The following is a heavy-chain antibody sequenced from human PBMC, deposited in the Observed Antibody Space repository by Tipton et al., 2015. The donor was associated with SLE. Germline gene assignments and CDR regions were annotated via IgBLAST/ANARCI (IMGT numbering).Heavy chain of an antibody. CDR3: AAMYGDARTNWFDS. J-gene: IGHJ5*01. D-gene: IGHD4-17*01. Sequence: TLSLTCSVSGVSISTYYWSWIRQSPGKGLEWIGFFYFSGSSQYNPSLKSRVTISLDTSMNQFSLKLNSVTAADTALYYCAAMYGDARTNWFDSWGQGTLVTVSS. CDR1: GVSISTYY. CDR2: FYFSGSS. V-gene: IGHV4-4*08.